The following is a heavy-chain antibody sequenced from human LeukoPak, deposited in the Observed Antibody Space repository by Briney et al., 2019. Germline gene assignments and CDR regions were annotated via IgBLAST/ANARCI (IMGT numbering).Heavy chain of an antibody. CDR2: FDPEDGET. J-gene: IGHJ4*02. CDR1: GYTLTELS. Sequence: ASVKVSCKVSGYTLTELSMHWVRQAPGKGLEWMGGFDPEDGETIYAQKFQGRVTVTRDTSTSTVHMELSGLRSEDTAVYYCARDQEAFDYWGQGTLVTVSS. V-gene: IGHV1-24*01. CDR3: ARDQEAFDY.